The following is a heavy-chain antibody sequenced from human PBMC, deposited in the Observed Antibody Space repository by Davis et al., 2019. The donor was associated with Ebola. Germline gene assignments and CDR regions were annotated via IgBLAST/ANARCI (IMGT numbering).Heavy chain of an antibody. V-gene: IGHV4-30-4*01. J-gene: IGHJ4*02. CDR3: ARGPLITMVRGVTYYFDY. Sequence: MPSETLSLTCAVYGGSFSGYYWSWIRQPPGKGLEWIGYIYYSGSTYYNPSLKSRVTISVDTSKNQFSLKLSSVTAADTAVYYCARGPLITMVRGVTYYFDYWGQGTLVTVSS. CDR1: GGSFSGYY. D-gene: IGHD3-10*01. CDR2: IYYSGST.